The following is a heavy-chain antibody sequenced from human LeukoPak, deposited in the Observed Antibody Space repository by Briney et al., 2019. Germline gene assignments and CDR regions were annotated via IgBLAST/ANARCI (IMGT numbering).Heavy chain of an antibody. V-gene: IGHV3-30*18. CDR2: ISYDGSNK. D-gene: IGHD3-10*01. CDR3: AKDHYYGSGENAFDI. Sequence: GGSLRLSCAASGFTFSSYGMHWVRQAPGKGLEWVAVISYDGSNKYYADSVKGRFTISRDNSKNTLYLQMNSLRAEDTAVYYCAKDHYYGSGENAFDIWGQGTMVTVSS. CDR1: GFTFSSYG. J-gene: IGHJ3*02.